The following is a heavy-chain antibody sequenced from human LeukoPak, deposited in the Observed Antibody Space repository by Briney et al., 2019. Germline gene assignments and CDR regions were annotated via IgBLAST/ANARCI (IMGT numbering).Heavy chain of an antibody. Sequence: ASVKVSCQAYGYTFTSYGISWVRPAPGQGLEWMGWISAYNGNTNYAQKLQGRVTMTTDTSTSTAYMELRSLRSDDTAVYYCARRGVATTFDYWGQGTLVTVSS. CDR1: GYTFTSYG. J-gene: IGHJ4*02. D-gene: IGHD5-12*01. V-gene: IGHV1-18*04. CDR2: ISAYNGNT. CDR3: ARRGVATTFDY.